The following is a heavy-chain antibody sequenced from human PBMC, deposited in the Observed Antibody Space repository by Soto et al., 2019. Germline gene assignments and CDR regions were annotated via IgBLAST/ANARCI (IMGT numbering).Heavy chain of an antibody. CDR2: ISAYNGNT. D-gene: IGHD4-4*01. CDR1: VYTFTSYG. V-gene: IGHV1-18*01. Sequence: ASVKVSCKASVYTFTSYGISWVRQAPGQGLEWMGWISAYNGNTNYAQKLQGRVTMTTDTSTSTAYMELRSLRSDDTAVYYCARHTPYSTRYYFDYWGQGTLVTVSS. J-gene: IGHJ4*02. CDR3: ARHTPYSTRYYFDY.